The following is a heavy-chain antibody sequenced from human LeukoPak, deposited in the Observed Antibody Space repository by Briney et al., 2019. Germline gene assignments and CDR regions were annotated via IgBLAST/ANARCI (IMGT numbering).Heavy chain of an antibody. D-gene: IGHD5-12*01. V-gene: IGHV4-4*07. CDR2: IYTSGST. CDR3: ARDLPDSGTIDY. CDR1: GGSISSYY. J-gene: IGHJ4*02. Sequence: SETLSLTCTVSGGSISSYYWSWIRQPAGKGLEWIGRIYTSGSTNYNPSLKSRVTMSVDTSKNQFSLKLSSVTAADTAVYYCARDLPDSGTIDYWRQGTLVTVSS.